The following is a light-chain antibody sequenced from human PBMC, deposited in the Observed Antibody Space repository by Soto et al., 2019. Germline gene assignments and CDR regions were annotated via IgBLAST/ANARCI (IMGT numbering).Light chain of an antibody. CDR1: SSNIGSNY. Sequence: QSVLTQPPSVSAAPGQKVTISCSGSSSNIGSNYVSWYQQLPGTAPKLLIYENDKRTSEIPDRFSGSKSATSATLGIAGLQPGDEADYYCGTWDSSLSGGIFGGGTKLTVL. V-gene: IGLV1-51*02. CDR2: END. J-gene: IGLJ2*01. CDR3: GTWDSSLSGGI.